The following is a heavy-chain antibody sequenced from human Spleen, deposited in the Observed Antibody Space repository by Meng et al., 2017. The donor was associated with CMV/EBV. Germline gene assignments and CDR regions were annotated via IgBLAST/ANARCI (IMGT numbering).Heavy chain of an antibody. Sequence: GSLRLSCSVSGRAISLNSDYWGWVRQPPGKGLEWIGSIYYSGGPYYNPSLKSRVTISVDTSKNQFSLKLSSVTAADTAVYYCARVGSYYDFWKVDPWGQGTLVTVSS. CDR1: GRAISLNSDY. J-gene: IGHJ5*02. CDR2: IYYSGGP. D-gene: IGHD3-3*01. V-gene: IGHV4-39*07. CDR3: ARVGSYYDFWKVDP.